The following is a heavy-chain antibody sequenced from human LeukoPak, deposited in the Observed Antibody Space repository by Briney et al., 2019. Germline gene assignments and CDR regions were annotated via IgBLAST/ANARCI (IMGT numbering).Heavy chain of an antibody. Sequence: PSETLSLTCTVSGGSISSYYWSWIRQPAGKGLEWIGRIYTSGSTNYNPSLKSRVTMSVDTSKNQFSLKLSSVTAADTAVYYCARDRRGYCGGDCYNWFDPWGQGTLVTVSS. CDR1: GGSISSYY. CDR2: IYTSGST. V-gene: IGHV4-4*07. CDR3: ARDRRGYCGGDCYNWFDP. D-gene: IGHD2-21*02. J-gene: IGHJ5*02.